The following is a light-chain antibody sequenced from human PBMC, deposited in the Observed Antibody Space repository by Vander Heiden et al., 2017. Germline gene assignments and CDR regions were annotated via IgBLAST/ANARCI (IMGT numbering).Light chain of an antibody. CDR1: QDITNY. Sequence: DIQMTQSPSSLPASVGDRVTITCQASQDITNYFNWYQQKPGKAPKLLIYDASNLETGVPSRFSGSGSGTDFIFTISSLQPEDIATYYCQHYDNLRLTFGGGTKVGIK. V-gene: IGKV1-33*01. J-gene: IGKJ4*01. CDR2: DAS. CDR3: QHYDNLRLT.